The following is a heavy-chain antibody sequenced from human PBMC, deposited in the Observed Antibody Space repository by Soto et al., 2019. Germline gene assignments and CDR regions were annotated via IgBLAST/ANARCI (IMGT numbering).Heavy chain of an antibody. CDR1: GDSISSYY. Sequence: QVQLQESGPGLVKTSETLSLTCAVSGDSISSYYCMWIRQPPGKGLESIGYLYYGRSANYNPSLKSRVTLSVYTSTNQCSLTLSSMTAADTAVYYCALRSMAVVPEYWGQGTLVTVYS. J-gene: IGHJ4*02. CDR2: LYYGRSA. V-gene: IGHV4-59*01. CDR3: ALRSMAVVPEY. D-gene: IGHD3-22*01.